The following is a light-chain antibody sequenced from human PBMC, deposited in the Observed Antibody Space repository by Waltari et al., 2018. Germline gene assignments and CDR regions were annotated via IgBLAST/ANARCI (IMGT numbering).Light chain of an antibody. CDR2: EAS. J-gene: IGKJ1*01. CDR3: QQFNDWPRT. CDR1: QSISLN. Sequence: EVVMTQSPATLSVSQGTRATLSCRASQSISLNMVWSQQRPGQAPRPIIYEASMRATDIPARFSGSGSGTEFTLTISSVQSEDAAVYYCQQFNDWPRTFGQGTKVEIK. V-gene: IGKV3-15*01.